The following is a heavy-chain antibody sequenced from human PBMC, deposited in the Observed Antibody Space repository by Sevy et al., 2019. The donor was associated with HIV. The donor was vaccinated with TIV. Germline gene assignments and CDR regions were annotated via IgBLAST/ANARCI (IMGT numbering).Heavy chain of an antibody. CDR3: ARDSTVVVPAANSNYYYGMDV. CDR1: GFTFSDYY. D-gene: IGHD2-2*01. Sequence: GGSLRLSCAASGFTFSDYYMSWIRQAPGKGLEWVSYISSSGSTIYYADSVKGRLTISRDNAKNSLYLQMNSLRAEDTAVYYCARDSTVVVPAANSNYYYGMDVWGQGTTVTVSS. V-gene: IGHV3-11*01. J-gene: IGHJ6*02. CDR2: ISSSGSTI.